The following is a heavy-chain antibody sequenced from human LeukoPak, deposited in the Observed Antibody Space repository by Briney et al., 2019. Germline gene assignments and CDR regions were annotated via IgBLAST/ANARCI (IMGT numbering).Heavy chain of an antibody. D-gene: IGHD3-22*01. J-gene: IGHJ4*02. CDR1: GGTFTSYA. V-gene: IGHV1-69*13. Sequence: GASVNVSCKASGGTFTSYAISWVRQAPGQGLEWMGGIIPIFGTANYAQKFQGGVTITADESTSTAYMELSSLRSEDTAVYYCARHPYYYDSSGYYQQLLYFDYWGQGTLVTVSS. CDR3: ARHPYYYDSSGYYQQLLYFDY. CDR2: IIPIFGTA.